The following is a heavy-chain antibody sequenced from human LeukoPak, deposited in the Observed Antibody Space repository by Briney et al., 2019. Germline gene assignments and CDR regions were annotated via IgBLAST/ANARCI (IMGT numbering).Heavy chain of an antibody. Sequence: GGSLRLSCAASGFTFSSYWMSWVRQAPGKGLEWVANIKQDGSEKYYVDSVKGRFTISRDNSKNTLYLQMNSLRAEDTAVYYCAKDYSNYGFYYYYMNLWGKGTTVTVSS. CDR1: GFTFSSYW. D-gene: IGHD4-11*01. CDR2: IKQDGSEK. J-gene: IGHJ6*03. CDR3: AKDYSNYGFYYYYMNL. V-gene: IGHV3-7*01.